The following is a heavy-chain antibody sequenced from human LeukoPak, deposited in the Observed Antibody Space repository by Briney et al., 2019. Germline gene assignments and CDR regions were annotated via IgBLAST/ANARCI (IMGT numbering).Heavy chain of an antibody. CDR1: VYTFTGYY. J-gene: IGHJ3*02. D-gene: IGHD3-22*01. V-gene: IGHV1-2*02. CDR2: INPNSGGT. Sequence: ASVKVSCKASVYTFTGYYMHWVRQAPGQGLEWMGWINPNSGGTNYAQKFQGRVTMTRDTSISTAYMELSRLRSDDTAVYYCARKYYYDSSGYYSDAFDIWGQGTMVTVSS. CDR3: ARKYYYDSSGYYSDAFDI.